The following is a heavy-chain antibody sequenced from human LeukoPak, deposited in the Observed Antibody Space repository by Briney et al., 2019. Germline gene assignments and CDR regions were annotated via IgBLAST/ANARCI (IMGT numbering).Heavy chain of an antibody. CDR1: GYTFTGYY. Sequence: GASVKVSCKASGYTFTGYYMHWVRQTPGQGLEWMGWINPNSGGTNYAQKFQGRVTMTRDTSISTAYMELSRLRSDDTAVYYCARALGAHKQVLAAAGPTPFDYWGQGTLVTVSS. CDR2: INPNSGGT. J-gene: IGHJ4*02. D-gene: IGHD6-13*01. CDR3: ARALGAHKQVLAAAGPTPFDY. V-gene: IGHV1-2*02.